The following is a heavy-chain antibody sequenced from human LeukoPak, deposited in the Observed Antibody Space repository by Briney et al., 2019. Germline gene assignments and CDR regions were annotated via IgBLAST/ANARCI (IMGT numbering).Heavy chain of an antibody. CDR3: ARGILGQGYFDL. CDR2: IYYSGST. J-gene: IGHJ2*01. CDR1: GGSISSYY. Sequence: SETLSLTCTVSGGSISSYYWSWIRQPPGKGLEWIGYIYYSGSTNYNPSLKSRVTISVDTSKNQFSLKLSSVTAADTAVYYCARGILGQGYFDLWGRDTLVTVSP. V-gene: IGHV4-59*01. D-gene: IGHD3/OR15-3a*01.